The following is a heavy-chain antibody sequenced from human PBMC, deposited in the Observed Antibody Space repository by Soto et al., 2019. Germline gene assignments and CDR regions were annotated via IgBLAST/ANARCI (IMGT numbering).Heavy chain of an antibody. CDR2: ISGSGGST. CDR1: GFAFSSYA. J-gene: IGHJ5*02. Sequence: PGGSLRLSCAASGFAFSSYAMSWVRQAPGKGLEWVSAISGSGGSTYYADSVKGRFTISRDNSKNTLYLQMNSLRAEDTAVYYCARSVAGSYNWFDPWGRGTLVTVSS. V-gene: IGHV3-23*01. CDR3: ARSVAGSYNWFDP. D-gene: IGHD6-19*01.